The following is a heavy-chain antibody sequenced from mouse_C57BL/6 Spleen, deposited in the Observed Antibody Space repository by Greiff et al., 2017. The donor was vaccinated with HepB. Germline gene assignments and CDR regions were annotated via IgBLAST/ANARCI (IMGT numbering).Heavy chain of an antibody. Sequence: VQLQQSGPELVKPGASVKIPCKASGYTFTDYNMDWVKQSPGKSLEWIGDINPNNGGTIYNQKFKGKATLTVDKSSSTAYMELSSLTSEDTAVYYCARSRLLRTDYFDYWGQGTTLTVSS. V-gene: IGHV1-18*01. J-gene: IGHJ2*01. CDR3: ARSRLLRTDYFDY. CDR2: INPNNGGT. CDR1: GYTFTDYN. D-gene: IGHD1-1*01.